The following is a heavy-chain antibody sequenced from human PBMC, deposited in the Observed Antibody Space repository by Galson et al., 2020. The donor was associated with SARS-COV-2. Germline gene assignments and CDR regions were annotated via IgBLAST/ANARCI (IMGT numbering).Heavy chain of an antibody. CDR1: GFTFSTYS. V-gene: IGHV3-21*01. J-gene: IGHJ6*02. D-gene: IGHD4-17*01. CDR3: ASDYGGNSWGDYYYFGMDV. Sequence: KIGESLKISCAASGFTFSTYSMNWVRQAPGKGLEWVSSISSSSSYIYYADSVKGRFTISRDNAKNSLYLQMSSLRAEDTAVYYCASDYGGNSWGDYYYFGMDVWGQGTTVTVSS. CDR2: ISSSSSYI.